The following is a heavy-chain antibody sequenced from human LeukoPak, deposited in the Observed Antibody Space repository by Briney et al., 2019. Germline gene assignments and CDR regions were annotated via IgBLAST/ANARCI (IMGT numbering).Heavy chain of an antibody. CDR1: GFTFSSYA. CDR2: ISGGGGNT. D-gene: IGHD2-2*01. CDR3: AKVGYCSSTGCMS. V-gene: IGHV3-23*01. Sequence: GGSLRLSCAASGFTFSSYAMSWVRQAPGKGLEWVSGISGGGGNTFYADSVKGRFTISRDNSKNTLYLQMSGLRAEDTAVYYCAKVGYCSSTGCMSWGRGTLVTVSS. J-gene: IGHJ5*02.